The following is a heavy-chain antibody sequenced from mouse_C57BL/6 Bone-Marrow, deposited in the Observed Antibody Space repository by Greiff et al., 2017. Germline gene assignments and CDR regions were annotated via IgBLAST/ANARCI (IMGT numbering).Heavy chain of an antibody. J-gene: IGHJ1*03. CDR1: GYTFTGYW. D-gene: IGHD1-1*01. CDR3: ARKDYYGSTYWYFDV. CDR2: ILPGSGST. Sequence: QVQLQQSGAELMKPGASVTLSCKATGYTFTGYWIEWVKQRPGHGLEWIGEILPGSGSTNYNEKFKGKATFTADTSSTTAYMQRSSLTTEDSAIYYCARKDYYGSTYWYFDVWGRGTTVTGSS. V-gene: IGHV1-9*01.